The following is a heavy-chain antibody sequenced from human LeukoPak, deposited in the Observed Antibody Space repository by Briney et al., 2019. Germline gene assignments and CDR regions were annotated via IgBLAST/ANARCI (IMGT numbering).Heavy chain of an antibody. CDR1: GGFISSYY. D-gene: IGHD3-3*01. CDR3: ASRSSIWSGYQDTLYYFDS. V-gene: IGHV4-59*01. CDR2: IYYSGST. Sequence: SETLSLTCTVSGGFISSYYWSWIRQPPGKRLEWIEHIYYSGSTNYNPSLKSRVTISVDTSKNQFSLKLSSVTAADTAVYYCASRSSIWSGYQDTLYYFDSWGRGTLVTVSS. J-gene: IGHJ4*02.